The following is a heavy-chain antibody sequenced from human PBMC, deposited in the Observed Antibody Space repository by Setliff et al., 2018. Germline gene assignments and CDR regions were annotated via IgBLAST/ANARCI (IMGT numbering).Heavy chain of an antibody. CDR3: ARTYYDILTGYYSSPGYFDY. J-gene: IGHJ4*02. CDR2: IIPILGTA. CDR1: GGTFSSYA. D-gene: IGHD3-9*01. Sequence: SVKVSCKASGGTFSSYAISWVRQAPGQGLEWMGGIIPILGTANYAQKFQGRVTITADKSTSTAYMELSSLRSEDTAVYYCARTYYDILTGYYSSPGYFDYWGQGTLVTVSS. V-gene: IGHV1-69*10.